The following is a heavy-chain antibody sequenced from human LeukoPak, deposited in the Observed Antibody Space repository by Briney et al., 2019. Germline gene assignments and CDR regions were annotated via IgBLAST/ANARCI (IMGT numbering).Heavy chain of an antibody. V-gene: IGHV4-39*07. CDR3: ARLLGYCSSTSCYAGIEWFDP. Sequence: SETLSLTCTVSGGSISTSNYYWGWIRQPPGKGLEWIGSIYYSGSTYYNPSLKSRVTISVDTSKNQFSLKLSSVTAADTAVYYCARLLGYCSSTSCYAGIEWFDPWGQGTLVTVSS. CDR1: GGSISTSNYY. CDR2: IYYSGST. J-gene: IGHJ5*02. D-gene: IGHD2-2*01.